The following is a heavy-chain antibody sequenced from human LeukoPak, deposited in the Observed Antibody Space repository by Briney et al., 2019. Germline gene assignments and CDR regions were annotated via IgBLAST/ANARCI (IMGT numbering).Heavy chain of an antibody. CDR1: GYSISSGYY. V-gene: IGHV4-38-2*01. J-gene: IGHJ4*02. Sequence: SETLSLTCAVSGYSISSGYYWGWIRQPPGKGLEWIGSIYHSGSTYYNPSLKSRVTISVDTSKNQFSLKLCSVTAADTAVYYCARLEEDFWSGKPAIAIDYWGQGTLVTVSS. CDR3: ARLEEDFWSGKPAIAIDY. CDR2: IYHSGST. D-gene: IGHD3-3*01.